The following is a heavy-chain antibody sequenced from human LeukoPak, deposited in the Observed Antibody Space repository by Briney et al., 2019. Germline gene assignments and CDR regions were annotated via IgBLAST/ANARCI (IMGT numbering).Heavy chain of an antibody. V-gene: IGHV4-31*03. Sequence: PSETLSLTCTVSGGSISSGGYYWSWIRQHPGKGLEWIGYIYYSGSTYYNPSLKGRVTISVDTSKNQFSLKLTSVTAADTAVYYCARGSAWLQLGAFDIWGQGTIVTVSS. CDR3: ARGSAWLQLGAFDI. D-gene: IGHD5-24*01. CDR1: GGSISSGGYY. J-gene: IGHJ3*02. CDR2: IYYSGST.